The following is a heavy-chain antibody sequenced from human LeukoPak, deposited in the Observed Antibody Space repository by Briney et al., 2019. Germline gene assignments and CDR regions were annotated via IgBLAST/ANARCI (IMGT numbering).Heavy chain of an antibody. CDR2: IWYDGSNK. J-gene: IGHJ4*02. CDR3: ARDHYGDYSYFDY. V-gene: IGHV3-33*01. CDR1: GFTFSRYV. D-gene: IGHD4-17*01. Sequence: GGSLRLSCAASGFTFSRYVMHWVRQAPGKGLEWVAVIWYDGSNKYYADSVKSRFTISRDNSKNTLYLQMNSLRAEDTALYYCARDHYGDYSYFDYWGQGTLVTVSS.